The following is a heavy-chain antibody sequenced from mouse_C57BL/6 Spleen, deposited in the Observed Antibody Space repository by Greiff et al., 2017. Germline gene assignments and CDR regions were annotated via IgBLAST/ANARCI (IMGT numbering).Heavy chain of an antibody. V-gene: IGHV5-6*01. CDR2: ISSGGSYT. D-gene: IGHD2-4*01. Sequence: EVQRVESGGDLVKPGGSLKLSCAASGFTFSSYGMSWVRQTPDQRLEWVATISSGGSYTYYPDSVKGRFTISRDNAKNTLYLQMSSLKSEDTAMYYCARIYYDYAWFAYWGQGTLVTVSA. CDR1: GFTFSSYG. CDR3: ARIYYDYAWFAY. J-gene: IGHJ3*01.